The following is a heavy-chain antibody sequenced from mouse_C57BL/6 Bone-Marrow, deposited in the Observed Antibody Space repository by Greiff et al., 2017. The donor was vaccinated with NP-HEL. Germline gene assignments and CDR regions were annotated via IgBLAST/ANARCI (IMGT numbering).Heavy chain of an antibody. D-gene: IGHD2-1*01. Sequence: LVESGAELVKPGASVKMSCKASGYTFTTYPIEWMKQNHGKSLEWIGNFHPYNDDTKYNEKFKGKATLTVEKSSSTVYLELSRLTSDDSAVYYCAIYGNYGGAMDYWGQGTSVTVSS. V-gene: IGHV1-47*01. CDR3: AIYGNYGGAMDY. J-gene: IGHJ4*01. CDR2: FHPYNDDT. CDR1: GYTFTTYP.